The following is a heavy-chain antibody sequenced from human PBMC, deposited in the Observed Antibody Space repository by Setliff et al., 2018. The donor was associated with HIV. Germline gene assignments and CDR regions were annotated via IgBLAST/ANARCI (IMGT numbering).Heavy chain of an antibody. D-gene: IGHD6-6*01. CDR1: GGSFSGYY. CDR3: ARRSRSYSSSPFQGGAFDI. V-gene: IGHV4-34*01. CDR2: INQSGST. J-gene: IGHJ3*02. Sequence: PSETLSLTCAVYGGSFSGYYWSWIRQPPGKGLEWIGEINQSGSTNYNPSLKSRVTISVDTSKNLFSLKLNSMTAADTGVYYCARRSRSYSSSPFQGGAFDIWGQGTMVTVSS.